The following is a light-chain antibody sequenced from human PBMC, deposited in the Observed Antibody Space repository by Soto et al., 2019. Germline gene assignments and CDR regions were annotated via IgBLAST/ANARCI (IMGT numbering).Light chain of an antibody. V-gene: IGKV3-20*01. Sequence: EIVLTQSPGTLSVSPGERATLSCRASQTISSNHLAWYQQKPGQAPSLLIYGTSSRATDIPDRFSGSGSGTDFTLTITRLEPEDSAIYYCQQYVSWTFGQGTKVEIK. J-gene: IGKJ1*01. CDR2: GTS. CDR1: QTISSNH. CDR3: QQYVSWT.